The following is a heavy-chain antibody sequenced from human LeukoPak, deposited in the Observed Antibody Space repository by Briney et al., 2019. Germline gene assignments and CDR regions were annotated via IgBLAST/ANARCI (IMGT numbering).Heavy chain of an antibody. J-gene: IGHJ4*02. CDR1: GFTFSSYA. CDR3: ARDGHYDILTGYFDY. CDR2: ISYDGSNK. Sequence: GGSLRLFCAASGFTFSSYAMHWVRQAPGKGLEWVAVISYDGSNKYYADSVKGRFTISRDNSKNTLYLQMNSLRAEDTAVYYCARDGHYDILTGYFDYWGQGTLVTVSS. V-gene: IGHV3-30*04. D-gene: IGHD3-9*01.